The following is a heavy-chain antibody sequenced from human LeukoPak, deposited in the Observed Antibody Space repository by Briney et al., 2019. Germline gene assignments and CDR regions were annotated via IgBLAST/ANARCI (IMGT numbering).Heavy chain of an antibody. CDR3: ARVSSLELRRSFDY. CDR2: ISAYNGNT. Sequence: ASVKVSCKASGYTFTSYGISWVRQAPGQGLVWMGWISAYNGNTNYAQKLQGRVTMTTDTSTSTAYMELRSLRSDDTAVYYCARVSSLELRRSFDYWGQGTLVTVSS. V-gene: IGHV1-18*01. J-gene: IGHJ4*02. D-gene: IGHD1-7*01. CDR1: GYTFTSYG.